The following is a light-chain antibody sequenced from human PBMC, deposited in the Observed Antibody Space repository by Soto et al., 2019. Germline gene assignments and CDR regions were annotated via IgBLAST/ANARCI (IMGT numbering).Light chain of an antibody. CDR2: GNN. J-gene: IGLJ2*01. CDR3: QSYDSSLSGVV. CDR1: SSNIGAGYD. Sequence: QSVLTQPPSVSGAPGPRVTISCTWSSSNIGAGYDVHWYQQLPGTAPKLLIYGNNNRPSGVPDRFSGSKSGTSASLAITGLQAEDEADYYCQSYDSSLSGVVFGGGTKLTVL. V-gene: IGLV1-40*01.